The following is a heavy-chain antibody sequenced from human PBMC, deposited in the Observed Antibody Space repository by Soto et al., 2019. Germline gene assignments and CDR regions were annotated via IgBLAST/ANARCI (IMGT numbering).Heavy chain of an antibody. CDR2: ISAYNGNT. CDR1: GYTFTSYC. V-gene: IGHV1-18*01. D-gene: IGHD2-15*01. J-gene: IGHJ1*01. CDR3: ENDNGLIGVAATCHC. Sequence: ASVKVSCKASGYTFTSYCISWVRQAPGQGLEWMGWISAYNGNTNYAQKLQGRVTMTTDTSTSTAYMELSSLRSDDTAVYYCENDNGLIGVAATCHCWSQGALVFVSS.